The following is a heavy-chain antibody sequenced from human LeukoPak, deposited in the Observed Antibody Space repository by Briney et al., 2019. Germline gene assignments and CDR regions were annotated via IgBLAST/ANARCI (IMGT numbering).Heavy chain of an antibody. J-gene: IGHJ6*03. V-gene: IGHV3-7*01. CDR3: ARMGGNTYYYFYMDV. CDR1: GFTFSSYW. CDR2: IKQDGSEK. Sequence: PGGSLRLSCAASGFTFSSYWMSWVRQAPGKGLEWVANIKQDGSEKYYVDSVKGRFTISRDNAKNSLYLQMNSLRAEDTAVYYCARMGGNTYYYFYMDVWGKGTTVTVSS. D-gene: IGHD3-22*01.